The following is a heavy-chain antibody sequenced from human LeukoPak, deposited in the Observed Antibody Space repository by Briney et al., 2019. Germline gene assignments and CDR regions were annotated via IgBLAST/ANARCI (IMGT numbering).Heavy chain of an antibody. J-gene: IGHJ4*02. D-gene: IGHD5-12*01. V-gene: IGHV4-39*07. CDR3: ARVGVLSRGLKQWLRAPSYYFDY. Sequence: SETLSLTCTVSGGSISSSSYYWGWIRQPPGKGLEWIGSIYYSGSTYYNPSLKSRVTISVDTSKNQFSLKLSSVTAADTAVYYCARVGVLSRGLKQWLRAPSYYFDYWGQGTLVTVSS. CDR2: IYYSGST. CDR1: GGSISSSSYY.